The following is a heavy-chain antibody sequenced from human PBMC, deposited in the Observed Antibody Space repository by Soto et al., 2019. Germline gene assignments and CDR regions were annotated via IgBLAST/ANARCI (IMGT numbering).Heavy chain of an antibody. Sequence: VQLVESGGGVVQPGRSLRLSCAASGFTFSSYGMHWVRQAPGKGLEWVAVISYDGSNKYYADSVKGRFTISRDNSKNTLYLQMNSLRAEDTAVYYCAKDMGCSGGSCYGMDVWGQGTTVTVSS. CDR2: ISYDGSNK. V-gene: IGHV3-30*18. D-gene: IGHD2-15*01. CDR3: AKDMGCSGGSCYGMDV. CDR1: GFTFSSYG. J-gene: IGHJ6*02.